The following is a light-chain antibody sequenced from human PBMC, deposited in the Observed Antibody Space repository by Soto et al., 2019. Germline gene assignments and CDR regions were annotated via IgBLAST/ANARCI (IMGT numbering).Light chain of an antibody. Sequence: DIQLTQSPSFLSAPVGDRVTITCRASHGISNYLAWFQQKPGRAPNLLIYGASNLQSGVPSRFGGSGSGTDFNLTISNLQPEDSATYYCQQLNAYPLTFGQGTRLEIK. CDR3: QQLNAYPLT. CDR1: HGISNY. J-gene: IGKJ5*01. CDR2: GAS. V-gene: IGKV1-9*01.